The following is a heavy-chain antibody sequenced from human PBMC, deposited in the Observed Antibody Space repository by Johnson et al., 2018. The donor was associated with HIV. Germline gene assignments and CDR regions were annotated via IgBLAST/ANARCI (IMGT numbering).Heavy chain of an antibody. D-gene: IGHD4-17*01. V-gene: IGHV3-30*14. CDR1: GFSVSSNY. CDR2: ISYDGSNK. J-gene: IGHJ3*02. CDR3: AKGADYADYEGAFDI. Sequence: QVQLVESGGGVVQPGGSLRLSCAVAGFSVSSNYMTWVRQAPGKGLEWVAVISYDGSNKYYADSVKGRFTISRDTSKNTLYLQMNSLRVEDTAVYYCAKGADYADYEGAFDIWGQGTMVTVSS.